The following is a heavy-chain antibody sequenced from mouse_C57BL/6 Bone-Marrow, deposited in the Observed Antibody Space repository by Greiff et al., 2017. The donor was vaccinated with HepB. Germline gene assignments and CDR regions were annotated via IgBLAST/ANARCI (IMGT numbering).Heavy chain of an antibody. CDR3: ARRRGNYDSYYFDY. Sequence: EVQVVESGGDLVKPGGSLKLSCAASGFTFSSYGMSWVRQTPDKRLEWVATISSGGSYTYYPDSVKGRFTISRDNAKNTLYLQMSSLKSEDTAMYYCARRRGNYDSYYFDYWGQGTTLTVSS. J-gene: IGHJ2*01. CDR1: GFTFSSYG. V-gene: IGHV5-6*01. CDR2: ISSGGSYT. D-gene: IGHD2-4*01.